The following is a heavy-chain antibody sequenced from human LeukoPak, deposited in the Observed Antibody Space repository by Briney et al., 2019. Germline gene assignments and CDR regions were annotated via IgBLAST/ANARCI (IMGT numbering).Heavy chain of an antibody. D-gene: IGHD6-13*01. J-gene: IGHJ4*02. CDR2: ISYDGSNK. V-gene: IGHV3-30*18. CDR1: GFTFSSYS. CDR3: AKGDAAAGYFDY. Sequence: AGGSLRLSCAASGFTFSSYSMNWVRQAPGKGLEWVAVISYDGSNKYYADSVKGRFTISRDNSKNTLYLQMNSLRAEDTAVYYCAKGDAAAGYFDYWGQGTLVTVSS.